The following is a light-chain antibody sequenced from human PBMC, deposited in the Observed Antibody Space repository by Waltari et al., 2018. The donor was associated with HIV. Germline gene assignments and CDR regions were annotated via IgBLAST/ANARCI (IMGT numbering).Light chain of an antibody. Sequence: SLLTQPPSVSGAPGQRVNISCSGVPSTIGGHSVNWYRQLPGTAPILLIYNNDQRPSSVPVRFSGSKSATSASLVISGLQSDDEADYYCATWDDTMSVVFGGGTRLTVL. CDR1: PSTIGGHS. CDR2: NND. V-gene: IGLV1-44*01. CDR3: ATWDDTMSVV. J-gene: IGLJ2*01.